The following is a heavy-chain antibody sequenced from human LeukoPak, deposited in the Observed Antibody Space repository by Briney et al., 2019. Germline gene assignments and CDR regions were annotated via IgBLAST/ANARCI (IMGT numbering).Heavy chain of an antibody. CDR1: GFTFSSYW. V-gene: IGHV3-74*01. Sequence: PGGSLRLSCTASGFTFSSYWMHWVRQAPGKGLVWVSRINSDGSSTSYADSVKGRFTISRDNAKNSLYLQMNSLRAEDTAVYYCARGGGDTAMVYPLDFDYWGQGTLVTVSS. J-gene: IGHJ4*02. CDR2: INSDGSST. D-gene: IGHD5-18*01. CDR3: ARGGGDTAMVYPLDFDY.